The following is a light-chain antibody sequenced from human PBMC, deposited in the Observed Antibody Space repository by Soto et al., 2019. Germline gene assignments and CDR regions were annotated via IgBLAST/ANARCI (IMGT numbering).Light chain of an antibody. CDR3: QQRSNWPPIT. CDR1: QGVTSN. Sequence: EIDLTQSPGTLSFSPGERATLSCRSSQGVTSNYVAWYQQKPGQAPRLLIYGASTRATGIPARFRGSGSGTDFTLTISSLEPEDFAVYYCQQRSNWPPITFGQGTRLEIK. V-gene: IGKV3D-20*02. CDR2: GAS. J-gene: IGKJ5*01.